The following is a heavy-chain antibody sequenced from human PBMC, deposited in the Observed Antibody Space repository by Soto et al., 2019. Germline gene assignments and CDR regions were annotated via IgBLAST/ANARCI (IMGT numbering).Heavy chain of an antibody. Sequence: SETLSLTCTVSGGSISSYYWSWIRQPPGKGLEWIGYIYYSGSTNYNPSIKSRVTISVDTSKNQFSLKLSSVTSADTAVYYCARDGFLGRGSYYYFDYWGQGTLVTVSS. CDR1: GGSISSYY. D-gene: IGHD1-26*01. CDR2: IYYSGST. J-gene: IGHJ4*02. CDR3: ARDGFLGRGSYYYFDY. V-gene: IGHV4-59*01.